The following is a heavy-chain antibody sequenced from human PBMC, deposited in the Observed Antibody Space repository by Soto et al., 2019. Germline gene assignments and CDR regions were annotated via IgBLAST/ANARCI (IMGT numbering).Heavy chain of an antibody. CDR3: ATTFDSSGYYHNYGMDV. CDR1: GASINTIPYY. D-gene: IGHD3-22*01. CDR2: VYYSGFT. V-gene: IGHV4-39*01. Sequence: SETLSLTCTVSGASINTIPYYWGWIRRSPGKGLEWIGSVYYSGFTYYNPSLKSRVTISVDTSKNQFSLELTSVTAADTALYYCATTFDSSGYYHNYGMDVWGQGTTVTVSS. J-gene: IGHJ6*02.